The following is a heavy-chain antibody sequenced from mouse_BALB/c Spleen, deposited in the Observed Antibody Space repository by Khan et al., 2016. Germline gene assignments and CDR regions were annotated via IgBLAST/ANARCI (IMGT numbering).Heavy chain of an antibody. Sequence: EVQLQESGPGLVKPSQSLSLTCSVTGYSITSGYYWNWIRQFPGNKLEWMGYISYDGSNNYNPSLKNRISITRDTSKNQFFLKLNSVTSEDTATYYCARGGYGSSYYAMDYWGQGTSVTVSS. J-gene: IGHJ4*01. D-gene: IGHD1-1*01. CDR1: GYSITSGYY. CDR3: ARGGYGSSYYAMDY. V-gene: IGHV3-6*02. CDR2: ISYDGSN.